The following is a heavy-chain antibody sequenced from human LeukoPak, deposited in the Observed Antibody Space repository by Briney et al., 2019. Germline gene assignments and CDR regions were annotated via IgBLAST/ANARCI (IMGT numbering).Heavy chain of an antibody. D-gene: IGHD2-2*01. Sequence: GSSVKVSCKASGGTFNSYAISWVRQAPGQGLEWMGGIIPIFGTANYAQKFQGRVTITTDESTSTAYMELSSLRSEDTAVYYCASSGGYCSSTSCYSDYWGQGTLVTVSS. CDR1: GGTFNSYA. V-gene: IGHV1-69*05. J-gene: IGHJ4*02. CDR2: IIPIFGTA. CDR3: ASSGGYCSSTSCYSDY.